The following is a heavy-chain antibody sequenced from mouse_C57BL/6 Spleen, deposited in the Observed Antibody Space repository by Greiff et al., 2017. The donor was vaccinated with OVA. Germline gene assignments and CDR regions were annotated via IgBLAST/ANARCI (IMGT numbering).Heavy chain of an antibody. CDR1: GYTFTSYW. J-gene: IGHJ4*01. CDR2: IDPSDSYT. Sequence: VQLQQSGAELVMPGASVKLSCKASGYTFTSYWMHWVKQRPGQGLEWIGEIDPSDSYTNYNQKFKGKSTLTVDKSSSTAYMQLSSLTSEDSAVYYCARSPTVVATDYAMDYWGQGTSVTVSS. V-gene: IGHV1-69*01. CDR3: ARSPTVVATDYAMDY. D-gene: IGHD1-1*01.